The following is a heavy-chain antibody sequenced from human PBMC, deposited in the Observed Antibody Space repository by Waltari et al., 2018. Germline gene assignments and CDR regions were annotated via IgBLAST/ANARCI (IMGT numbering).Heavy chain of an antibody. Sequence: QVQLQESGPGLVKPSETLSLTCTVSGGSISSHYWSWIRQPPGKGLEWIGYIYYSGSTNSNPPLKSRVTISVDTSKNQFSLKLSSVTAADTAVYYCARDLRYSGYDYGRYGMDVWGQGTTVTVSS. CDR2: IYYSGST. J-gene: IGHJ6*02. D-gene: IGHD5-12*01. CDR1: GGSISSHY. CDR3: ARDLRYSGYDYGRYGMDV. V-gene: IGHV4-59*11.